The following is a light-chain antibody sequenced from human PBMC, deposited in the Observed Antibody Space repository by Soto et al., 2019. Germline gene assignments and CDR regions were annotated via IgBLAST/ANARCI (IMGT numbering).Light chain of an antibody. CDR2: SNN. CDR1: SSNIGSNT. CDR3: AARDDSLRVV. J-gene: IGLJ2*01. V-gene: IGLV1-44*01. Sequence: QSVLTQPPSASGTPGQRVTISCSGSSSNIGSNTVNWYQQLPGTAPKLLIYSNNQRPSGVPDRFSGSKSGTSASLAISGLQSEDEADYYCAARDDSLRVVFGGGTKLTVL.